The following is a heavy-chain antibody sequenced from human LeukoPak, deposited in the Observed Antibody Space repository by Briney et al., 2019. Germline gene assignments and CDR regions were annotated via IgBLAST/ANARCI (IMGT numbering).Heavy chain of an antibody. V-gene: IGHV3-7*01. CDR2: INEDGSEK. D-gene: IGHD3-10*01. CDR1: GFILRNYW. J-gene: IGHJ4*02. CDR3: LSGSGH. Sequence: GGSLRLSCAAAGFILRNYWMGWVRQAPGKGLEWVANINEDGSEKYYVDSVKGRFIISRDNAKNSLYLQMNILRAEDTAVFYCLSGSGHCGQGSLVTVSS.